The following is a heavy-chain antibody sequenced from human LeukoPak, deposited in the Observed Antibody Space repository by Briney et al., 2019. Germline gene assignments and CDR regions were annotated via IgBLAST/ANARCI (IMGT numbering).Heavy chain of an antibody. Sequence: GGSLRLSCAASGITFSNEWMSWVRQAPGKGLEWVANIKEDRSEKYYVDAVKGRFTISRDNAKNSLYLLMNSLRVEDAAVYYCVAGGAFDIWGQGTMVTVSS. CDR1: GITFSNEW. CDR2: IKEDRSEK. J-gene: IGHJ3*02. D-gene: IGHD3-16*01. CDR3: VAGGAFDI. V-gene: IGHV3-7*01.